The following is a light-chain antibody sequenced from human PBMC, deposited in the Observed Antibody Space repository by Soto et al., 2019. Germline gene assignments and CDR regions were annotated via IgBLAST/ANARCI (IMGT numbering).Light chain of an antibody. CDR3: SSYTSSTTRVV. V-gene: IGLV2-14*01. J-gene: IGLJ2*01. CDR2: DVS. Sequence: QSVLTQPASVSGSPGQSISISCTGTSSDVGGYNYVSWYQQHPGKASKLMIYDVSNRPSGVSDRFSGSKSGNTASLTISGLQAEDEADYYCSSYTSSTTRVVFGEGTKLTVL. CDR1: SSDVGGYNY.